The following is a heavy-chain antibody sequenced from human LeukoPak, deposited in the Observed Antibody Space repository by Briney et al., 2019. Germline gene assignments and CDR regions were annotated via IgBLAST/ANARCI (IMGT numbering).Heavy chain of an antibody. V-gene: IGHV3-30*04. D-gene: IGHD5-18*01. J-gene: IGHJ3*02. CDR1: GFTFSSYA. CDR3: ARAAAIGPPDAFDI. CDR2: ISYDGSNK. Sequence: GGFLRLSCAASGFTFSSYAMHWVRQAPGKGLEWVAVISYDGSNKYSVKGRFTISRDNSKNTLYLQMNSLRAEDTAVYYCARAAAIGPPDAFDIWGQGTMVTVSS.